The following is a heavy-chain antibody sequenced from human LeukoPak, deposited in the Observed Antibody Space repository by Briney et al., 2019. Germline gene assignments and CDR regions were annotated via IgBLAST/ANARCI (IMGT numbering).Heavy chain of an antibody. CDR3: ARDPPITRVELEDYYYGMDV. CDR2: ISSSGSTI. V-gene: IGHV3-11*01. Sequence: GGSLRLSCAASGFTFSDYYMSWIRQAPGKGLEWVSYISSSGSTIYYADSVKGRFTISRDNAKNSLYLQMNSLRAEDTAVYYCARDPPITRVELEDYYYGMDVWGQGTTVTVSS. CDR1: GFTFSDYY. J-gene: IGHJ6*02. D-gene: IGHD1-7*01.